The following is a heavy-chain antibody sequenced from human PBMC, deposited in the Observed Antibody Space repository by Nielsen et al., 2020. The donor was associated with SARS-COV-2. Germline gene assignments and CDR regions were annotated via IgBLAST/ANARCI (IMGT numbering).Heavy chain of an antibody. Sequence: ASVKVSCKASGYTFTSYGISWVRQAPGQGLEWMGWISAYNGNTNYAQKLQGRVTMTTDTSTSTAYMELRSLRSDDTAVYYCARDRDYDILTGYYGDFDYWGQGTLVTVSS. D-gene: IGHD3-9*01. CDR1: GYTFTSYG. V-gene: IGHV1-18*01. CDR2: ISAYNGNT. CDR3: ARDRDYDILTGYYGDFDY. J-gene: IGHJ4*02.